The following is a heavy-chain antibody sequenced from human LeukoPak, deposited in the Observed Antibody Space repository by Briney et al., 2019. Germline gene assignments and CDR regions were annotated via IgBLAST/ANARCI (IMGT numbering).Heavy chain of an antibody. CDR3: ASQASRNYDATYYFDY. CDR2: IYSGGST. CDR1: GFTVSSNY. Sequence: HAGGSLRLSCAASGFTVSSNYMSWVRQAPGKGLEWVLVIYSGGSTYYADSVKGRFTISRDNFKNTLYLQMNSLRAEDTAVYYCASQASRNYDATYYFDYWGQGTLVTVSS. V-gene: IGHV3-53*01. D-gene: IGHD1-14*01. J-gene: IGHJ4*02.